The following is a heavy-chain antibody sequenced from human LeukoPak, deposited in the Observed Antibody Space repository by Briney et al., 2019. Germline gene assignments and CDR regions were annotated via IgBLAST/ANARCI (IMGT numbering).Heavy chain of an antibody. V-gene: IGHV3-21*01. CDR1: VFTFSSYS. J-gene: IGHJ4*02. Sequence: GGSLRLSCAASVFTFSSYSMNWVRQAPGKGLEWVSSISSSSSYIYYADSVKGRFTISRDNAKNSLYLQMNSLRAEDTAVYYCARGERGLYCSSTSCYPVLGGQGTLVTVSS. CDR3: ARGERGLYCSSTSCYPVL. CDR2: ISSSSSYI. D-gene: IGHD2-2*01.